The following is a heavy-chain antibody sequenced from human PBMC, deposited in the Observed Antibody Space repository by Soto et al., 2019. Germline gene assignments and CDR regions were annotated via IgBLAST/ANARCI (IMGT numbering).Heavy chain of an antibody. J-gene: IGHJ5*02. D-gene: IGHD7-27*01. CDR1: GGSISSSSYY. Sequence: SETLSLTCTASGGSISSSSYYWGWIRQPPGKGLEGIGSIYYSGSTYYNPSLKSRVTISVDTSKNQFSLKLSSVTAADTAVYYCANWGRVNEGKLVGRVSRFDPWGQGTLVTVSS. CDR2: IYYSGST. V-gene: IGHV4-39*01. CDR3: ANWGRVNEGKLVGRVSRFDP.